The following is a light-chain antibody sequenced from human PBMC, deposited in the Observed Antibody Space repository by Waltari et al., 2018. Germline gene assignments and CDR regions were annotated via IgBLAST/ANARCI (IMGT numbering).Light chain of an antibody. CDR1: SSNIGKSF. J-gene: IGLJ3*02. Sequence: QPVLTQPPSASGTPGQTVTISCSGSSSNIGKSFLKWYQQFPATAPKILIFNNNNRPSGVPDRFSGSKSGTSASLAISGLRSEDEADYYCAAWDDSLSGRVFGGGTKLTV. CDR2: NNN. CDR3: AAWDDSLSGRV. V-gene: IGLV1-47*01.